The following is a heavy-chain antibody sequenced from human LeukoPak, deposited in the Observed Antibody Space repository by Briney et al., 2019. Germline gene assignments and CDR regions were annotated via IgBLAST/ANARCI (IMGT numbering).Heavy chain of an antibody. J-gene: IGHJ6*02. CDR3: ARKSYSNYVYYYYGMDV. CDR1: GGSFSGYC. Sequence: MTSETLSLTCAVYGGSFSGYCWSWIRQPPGKGLEWIGEINHSGSTNYNPSLKSRVTISVDTSKNQFSLKLSSVTAADTAVYYCARKSYSNYVYYYYGMDVWGQGTTVTVSS. CDR2: INHSGST. D-gene: IGHD4-11*01. V-gene: IGHV4-34*01.